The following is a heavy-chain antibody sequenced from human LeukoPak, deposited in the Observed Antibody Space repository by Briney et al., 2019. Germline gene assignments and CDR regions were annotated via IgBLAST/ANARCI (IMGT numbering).Heavy chain of an antibody. D-gene: IGHD6-13*01. CDR3: AKDPTPYSSSWYDAFDI. V-gene: IGHV3-30*02. CDR2: IRYDGSNK. CDR1: GFTFSSYG. Sequence: GGSLRLSCAASGFTFSSYGMHWVRQAPGKGLEWVAFIRYDGSNKYYADSVKGRFTISRDNSKNTLYLQMNSLRAEDTAVYYCAKDPTPYSSSWYDAFDIWGQGTMVTVSS. J-gene: IGHJ3*02.